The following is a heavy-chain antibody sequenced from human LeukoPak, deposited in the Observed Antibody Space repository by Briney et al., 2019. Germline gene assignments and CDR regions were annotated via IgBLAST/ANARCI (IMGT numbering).Heavy chain of an antibody. CDR3: ARLSRRGSGWYPLAYHYYGMDV. CDR1: GCRFTSYW. Sequence: GGALEISWKGSGCRFTSYWIGWGRQMPGKGLEWMGIIYPGDSDTRYSPSFQGQVTISADKSISTAYLQWSSLKASDTAMYYCARLSRRGSGWYPLAYHYYGMDVWGQGTTVTASS. J-gene: IGHJ6*02. CDR2: IYPGDSDT. V-gene: IGHV5-51*01. D-gene: IGHD6-19*01.